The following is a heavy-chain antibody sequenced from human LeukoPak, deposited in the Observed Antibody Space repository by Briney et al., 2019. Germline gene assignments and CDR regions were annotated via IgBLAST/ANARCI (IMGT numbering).Heavy chain of an antibody. D-gene: IGHD5-18*01. J-gene: IGHJ4*02. CDR3: ATEVTD. CDR2: INPNRGGT. Sequence: AASVKVSCKASGYTFSGYYMHWVRQAPGQGLEWMGWINPNRGGTKYAQKFQGRVTITRDTSISTAYMELSRLRSDDTAVYYCATEVTDWGQGTLVTVSS. CDR1: GYTFSGYY. V-gene: IGHV1-2*02.